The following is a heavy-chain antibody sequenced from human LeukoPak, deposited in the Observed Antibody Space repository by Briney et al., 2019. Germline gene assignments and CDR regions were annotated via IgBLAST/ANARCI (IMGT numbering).Heavy chain of an antibody. V-gene: IGHV4-39*07. CDR3: ARLFPDGVLLWFGEPEYYYYYMDV. CDR2: INHSGST. D-gene: IGHD3-10*01. CDR1: AGSISSSSYY. Sequence: SETLSLTCTVSAGSISSSSYYWGWIRQPPGKGLEWIGDINHSGSTNYNPSLKSRVTISVDTSKNQFSLKLSSVTAADTAVYYCARLFPDGVLLWFGEPEYYYYYMDVWGKGTTVTISS. J-gene: IGHJ6*03.